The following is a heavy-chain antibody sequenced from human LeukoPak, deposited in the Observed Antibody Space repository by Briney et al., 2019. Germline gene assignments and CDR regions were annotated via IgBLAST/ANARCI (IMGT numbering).Heavy chain of an antibody. CDR3: ASANTDFWSGYSPFDY. CDR1: GGSISSGDYY. CDR2: IYYSGST. Sequence: TSETLSLTCTVSGGSISSGDYYWSWIRQPPGKGLEWIGYIYYSGSTYYNPSLKSRVTISVDTSKNQFSLKLSSVTAADTAVYYCASANTDFWSGYSPFDYWGQGTPVTVSS. D-gene: IGHD3-3*01. J-gene: IGHJ4*02. V-gene: IGHV4-30-4*01.